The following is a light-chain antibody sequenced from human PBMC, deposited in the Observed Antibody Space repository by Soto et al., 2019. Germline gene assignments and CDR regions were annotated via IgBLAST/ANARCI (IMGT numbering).Light chain of an antibody. V-gene: IGKV1-9*01. CDR2: GAS. CDR3: QQFNAYPLT. CDR1: QGISDY. J-gene: IGKJ4*01. Sequence: DIQLTQSPSFLSASVGDRVTISCRASQGISDYLAWYQQKPGKAPKHLIYGASTLQSGFPSRFSSRASETEFTLTISSLQPEDFATYFCQQFNAYPLTFGEGTKLEIK.